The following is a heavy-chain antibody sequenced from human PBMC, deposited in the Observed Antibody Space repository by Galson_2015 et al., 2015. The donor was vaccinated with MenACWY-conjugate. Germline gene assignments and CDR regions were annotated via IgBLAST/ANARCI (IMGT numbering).Heavy chain of an antibody. J-gene: IGHJ6*02. Sequence: SLRLSCAASGFTFTSYAMTWVRQAPGKGLEWVSGISGSGGSTYYADSVKGRFTMSRENSKNTLYLQMNSLRAEDTAVYCCAKGTGFQYYYGMDVWGQGTTVTVSS. V-gene: IGHV3-23*01. CDR1: GFTFTSYA. CDR2: ISGSGGST. CDR3: AKGTGFQYYYGMDV.